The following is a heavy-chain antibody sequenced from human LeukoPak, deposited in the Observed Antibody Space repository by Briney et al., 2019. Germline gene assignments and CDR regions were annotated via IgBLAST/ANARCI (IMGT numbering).Heavy chain of an antibody. Sequence: SETLSLTCTVSGASITNDDYYWSWIRQHPGKGLEWIGYIYFSGSTYYNPTLKSRASVSVDTSKSQFSLRLTSVTAADTAVYYCARRAPFSNWFDPWGQGTLVIVSS. D-gene: IGHD2-2*01. CDR2: IYFSGST. J-gene: IGHJ5*02. CDR3: ARRAPFSNWFDP. CDR1: GASITNDDYY. V-gene: IGHV4-31*03.